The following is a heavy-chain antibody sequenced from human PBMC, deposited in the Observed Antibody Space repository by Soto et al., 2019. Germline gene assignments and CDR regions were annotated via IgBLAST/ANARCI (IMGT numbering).Heavy chain of an antibody. D-gene: IGHD2-2*01. CDR1: GYTFTSYG. CDR3: AREGDCSSTSCYPA. Sequence: QVQLVQSGAEVKKPGASVKVSCKASGYTFTSYGISWVRQAPGQGLEWMGWISAYNGNTNYAQKVQGRVTMTTDTYTSTDNMELRSQRSDDTAVYDWAREGDCSSTSCYPAWGQGTLVTVSS. J-gene: IGHJ5*02. V-gene: IGHV1-18*01. CDR2: ISAYNGNT.